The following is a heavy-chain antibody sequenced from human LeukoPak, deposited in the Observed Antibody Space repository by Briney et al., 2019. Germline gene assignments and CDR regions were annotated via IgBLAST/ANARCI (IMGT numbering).Heavy chain of an antibody. CDR2: IYYSGST. D-gene: IGHD6-13*01. CDR1: GGSISSSSYY. CDR3: ARHRRAAAGKNWFDP. V-gene: IGHV4-39*01. J-gene: IGHJ5*02. Sequence: SETLSLTCTVSGGSISSSSYYWGWIRQPPGKGLEWIGSIYYSGSTYYNPSLKSRVTISVDTSKNQFSLKLSSVTAADTAVYYCARHRRAAAGKNWFDPWGQGTLVTVSS.